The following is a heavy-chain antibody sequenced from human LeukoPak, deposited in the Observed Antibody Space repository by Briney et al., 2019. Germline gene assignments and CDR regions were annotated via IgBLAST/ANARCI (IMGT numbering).Heavy chain of an antibody. CDR1: GDSISSYY. CDR2: IYYSGST. V-gene: IGHV4-59*01. J-gene: IGHJ4*02. CDR3: ARSGPSSGWDGGIDY. D-gene: IGHD6-19*01. Sequence: PSETLSLTCTVSGDSISSYYWSWIRQPPGKGLEWIGYIYYSGSTNYDPSLKSRVTISVDTSKNQFSLKLSSVTAADTAVYYCARSGPSSGWDGGIDYWGQGTLVTVSS.